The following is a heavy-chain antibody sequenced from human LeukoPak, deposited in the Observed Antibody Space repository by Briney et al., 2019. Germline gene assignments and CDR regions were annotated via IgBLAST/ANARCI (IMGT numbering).Heavy chain of an antibody. CDR3: ARMPFGGVMYGAFDI. V-gene: IGHV3-23*01. Sequence: GGSLRLSCAASGFTFYNYAMSWVRQAPGNGLEWVSAISGSGGSTYYADSVKGRFTISRDNSKNTLYLQMNSLRAEDTAVYYCARMPFGGVMYGAFDIWGQGTMVTVSS. J-gene: IGHJ3*02. CDR1: GFTFYNYA. D-gene: IGHD3-16*01. CDR2: ISGSGGST.